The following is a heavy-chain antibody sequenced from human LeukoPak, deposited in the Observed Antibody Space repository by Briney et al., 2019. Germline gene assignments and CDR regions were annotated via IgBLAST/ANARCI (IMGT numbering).Heavy chain of an antibody. J-gene: IGHJ6*03. CDR2: IYYSGST. CDR3: ARDYSQRGYDLNRRNYYYMEV. D-gene: IGHD5-12*01. V-gene: IGHV4-59*01. Sequence: SETLSLTCSVSGGSISSYYWSWIREPPGEGVEWIGCIYYSGSTNYHPSLKRRVIISVDTSKDQFSLKLSSVNAADTAVYYCARDYSQRGYDLNRRNYYYMEVWGKGTTVTISS. CDR1: GGSISSYY.